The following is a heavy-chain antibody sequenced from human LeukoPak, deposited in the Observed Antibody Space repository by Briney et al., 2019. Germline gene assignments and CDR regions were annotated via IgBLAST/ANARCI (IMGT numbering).Heavy chain of an antibody. CDR1: GFTFSSYA. CDR2: ISGSGGST. V-gene: IGHV3-23*01. Sequence: GGSLRLSCAASGFTFSSYAMSWVRQAPGKGLEWASAISGSGGSTYYADSVKGRFTISRDNSKNTLYLQMNSLRAEDTAVYYCAKFQGATTSNYYGMDVWGQGTTVTVSS. CDR3: AKFQGATTSNYYGMDV. D-gene: IGHD1-26*01. J-gene: IGHJ6*02.